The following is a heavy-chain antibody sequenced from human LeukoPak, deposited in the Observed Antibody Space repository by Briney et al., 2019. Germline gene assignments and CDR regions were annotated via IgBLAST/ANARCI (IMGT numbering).Heavy chain of an antibody. D-gene: IGHD3-10*01. CDR3: ARDGPEMVRGVIIRDAFDI. CDR2: ISAYNGNT. J-gene: IGHJ3*02. CDR1: GYTFTSYG. Sequence: ASVKVSCKASGYTFTSYGISWVRQAPGQGLEWMGWISAYNGNTNYAQKLQGRVTMTTDTSTRTAYMELSSLRSEDTAVYYCARDGPEMVRGVIIRDAFDIWGQGTMVTVSS. V-gene: IGHV1-18*01.